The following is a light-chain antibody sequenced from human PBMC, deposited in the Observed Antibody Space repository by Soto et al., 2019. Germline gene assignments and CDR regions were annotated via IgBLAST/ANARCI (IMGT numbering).Light chain of an antibody. Sequence: DIQMTQSPSTLSASVGDRVTITCRASQSISDLLAWYQQKPGKAPKPLIYEASNLKSGVPSRFSGSGSGTEYTLTISSLQPDDFANYYCQQYNGFWTFGQGTKVEIK. J-gene: IGKJ1*01. CDR1: QSISDL. V-gene: IGKV1-5*03. CDR3: QQYNGFWT. CDR2: EAS.